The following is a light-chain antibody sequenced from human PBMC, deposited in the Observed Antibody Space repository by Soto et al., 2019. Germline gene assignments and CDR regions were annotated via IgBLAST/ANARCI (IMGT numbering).Light chain of an antibody. CDR3: CSYAGSSTVV. Sequence: QSALTQPASVSGSPGQSITISCTGTSSDVGSYNLVSWYQQHPGKAPKLMIYEVSKRPSGVSNRFSGSKSGNTASLTISGLQPEDEADYYCCSYAGSSTVVFGGGTKVTVL. CDR1: SSDVGSYNL. V-gene: IGLV2-23*02. CDR2: EVS. J-gene: IGLJ2*01.